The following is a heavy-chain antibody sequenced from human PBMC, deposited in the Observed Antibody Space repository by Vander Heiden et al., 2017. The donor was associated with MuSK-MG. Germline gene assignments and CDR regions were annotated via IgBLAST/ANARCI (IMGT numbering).Heavy chain of an antibody. J-gene: IGHJ6*02. CDR3: ARMDGVVAARHYFYHGMGV. CDR1: GGSFSRGGYY. D-gene: IGHD2-15*01. V-gene: IGHV4-31*03. CDR2: IYYNGSA. Sequence: QVQLQESGPGLVKPSQTLSLTCTVSGGSFSRGGYYWSWIRQHPGQGLEWIGSIYYNGSAYYKPSLKRRVSISVDTSKNELSLKVTSLTAADTAVYYCARMDGVVAARHYFYHGMGVWGQGTTVTVSS.